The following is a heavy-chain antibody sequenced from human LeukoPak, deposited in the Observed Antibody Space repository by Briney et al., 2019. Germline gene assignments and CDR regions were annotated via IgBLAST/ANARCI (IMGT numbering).Heavy chain of an antibody. V-gene: IGHV4-30-4*08. D-gene: IGHD3-10*01. CDR1: GGSISSSDYY. Sequence: SETLSLTCTVSGGSISSSDYYWNWIRQPPGKGLEWIGYIYYSGSTYYNPSLKSRVTISVDRSKNQFSLKLSSVTAADTAVYYCARDRGSTDYWGQGTLVTVSS. J-gene: IGHJ4*02. CDR3: ARDRGSTDY. CDR2: IYYSGST.